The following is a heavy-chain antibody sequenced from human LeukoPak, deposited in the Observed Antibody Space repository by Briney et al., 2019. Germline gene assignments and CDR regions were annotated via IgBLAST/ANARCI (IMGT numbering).Heavy chain of an antibody. CDR3: ARGLDGYYDFWSGYRYFDY. CDR2: IYYSGST. CDR1: GGSISSSSYY. D-gene: IGHD3-3*01. Sequence: SETLSLTCTVSGGSISSSSYYWGWIRQPPGKGLEWIGSIYYSGSTYYNPSLKSRVTISVDTSKNQFSLKLSSVTAADTAVYYCARGLDGYYDFWSGYRYFDYWGQGTLVTVSS. V-gene: IGHV4-39*07. J-gene: IGHJ4*02.